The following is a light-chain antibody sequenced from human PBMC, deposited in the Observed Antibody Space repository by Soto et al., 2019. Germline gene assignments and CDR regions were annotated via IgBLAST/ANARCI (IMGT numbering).Light chain of an antibody. V-gene: IGLV2-23*01. CDR2: EGT. CDR1: SSDVGSYHL. Sequence: QSVLTQPASVPGSPGQSITISCTGTSSDVGSYHLVSWYQQHPGKAPKLIIYEGTQRPSGVSNRFSGSKSGITASLTISGLQAAYEADYYCFSYSGIGTRVFGGGTKLTVL. J-gene: IGLJ3*02. CDR3: FSYSGIGTRV.